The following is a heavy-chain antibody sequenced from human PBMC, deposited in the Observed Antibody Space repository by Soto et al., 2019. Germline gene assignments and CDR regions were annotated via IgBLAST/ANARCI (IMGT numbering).Heavy chain of an antibody. CDR3: ARDADSSGLHY. V-gene: IGHV3-53*01. J-gene: IGHJ4*02. Sequence: GSLRPSGAAPGFTFSGMFMNWVRQAPGKGLEWVSVIYPAGPTYYADSVKGRFTISRDNSKNTLFLQLNNLRAEDTAVYYCARDADSSGLHYWGQGILVTVSS. CDR1: GFTFSGMF. D-gene: IGHD6-19*01. CDR2: IYPAGPT.